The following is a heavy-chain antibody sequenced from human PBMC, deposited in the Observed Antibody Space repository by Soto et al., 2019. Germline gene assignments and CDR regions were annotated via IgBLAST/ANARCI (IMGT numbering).Heavy chain of an antibody. CDR2: IHYSGST. D-gene: IGHD2-21*02. CDR3: AGAVVVTGYYGMGV. J-gene: IGHJ6*02. Sequence: PSETLSLTCTVSGGSVSRTSYYWTWIRQPPGKGLEWIGYIHYSGSTNYSPSLQSRVTISVDTSKNQFSLKLSSVTAADTAVYYCAGAVVVTGYYGMGVWGQGTTVTVS. V-gene: IGHV4-61*01. CDR1: GGSVSRTSYY.